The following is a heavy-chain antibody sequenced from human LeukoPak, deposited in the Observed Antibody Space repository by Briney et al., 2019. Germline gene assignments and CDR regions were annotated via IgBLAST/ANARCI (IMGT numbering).Heavy chain of an antibody. Sequence: SETLSLTCTVSGGSINNYYWSWIRQPAGKGLEWIGRIYSSGSTNYNPSLNSRVTMSVDTSRNQFSLKLSSVTAADTAVYYCARGSSGWYSIDYWGQGTLVTVS. CDR3: ARGSSGWYSIDY. CDR1: GGSINNYY. CDR2: IYSSGST. J-gene: IGHJ4*02. D-gene: IGHD6-19*01. V-gene: IGHV4-4*07.